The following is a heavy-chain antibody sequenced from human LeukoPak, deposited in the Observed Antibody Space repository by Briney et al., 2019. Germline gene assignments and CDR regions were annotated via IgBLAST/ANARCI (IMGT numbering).Heavy chain of an antibody. CDR2: IYDSGST. V-gene: IGHV4-59*01. D-gene: IGHD3-22*01. CDR3: ARQSISGSSLSYFDY. Sequence: SETLSLTCTLSGGSISSYYWSWIRPPPRKGLEWVGNIYDSGSTNYNPSLKSRVTISVVTSKNQCSLKLSSVTAADTAVYYCARQSISGSSLSYFDYWGQGTLVNVSS. CDR1: GGSISSYY. J-gene: IGHJ4*02.